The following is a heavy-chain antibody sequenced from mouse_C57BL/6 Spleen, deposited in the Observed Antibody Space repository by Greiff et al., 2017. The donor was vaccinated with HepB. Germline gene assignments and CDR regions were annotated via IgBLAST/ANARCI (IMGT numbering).Heavy chain of an antibody. CDR3: ARSDGSYWYFDV. D-gene: IGHD1-1*01. V-gene: IGHV1-80*01. CDR1: GYAFSSYW. Sequence: VKLMESGAELVKPGASVKISCKASGYAFSSYWMNWVKQRPGKGLEWIGQIYPGDGDTNYNGKFKGKATLTADKSSSTAYMQLSSLTSEDSAVYFCARSDGSYWYFDVWGTGTTVTVSS. J-gene: IGHJ1*03. CDR2: IYPGDGDT.